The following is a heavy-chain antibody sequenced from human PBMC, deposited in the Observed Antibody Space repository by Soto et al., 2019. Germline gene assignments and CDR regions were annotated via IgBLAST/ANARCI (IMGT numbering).Heavy chain of an antibody. CDR3: ARRGYYYDSSGYIY. D-gene: IGHD3-22*01. J-gene: IGHJ4*02. Sequence: GGSLRLSCAASGFTFSSYWMSWVRQAPGEGLEWVANIKQDGSEKYYVDSVKGRFTISRDNAKNSLYLQMNSLRAEDTAVYYCARRGYYYDSSGYIYWGQGTLVTVSS. V-gene: IGHV3-7*03. CDR2: IKQDGSEK. CDR1: GFTFSSYW.